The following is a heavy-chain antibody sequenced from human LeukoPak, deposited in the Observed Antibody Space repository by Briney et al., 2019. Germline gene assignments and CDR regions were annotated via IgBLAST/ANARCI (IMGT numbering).Heavy chain of an antibody. J-gene: IGHJ4*02. CDR1: GFTFSSYA. CDR3: ARENRRYCSGGSCPFDY. Sequence: PGGSLRLSCAASGFTFSSYAMHWVRQAPGKGLEWVAVISYDGSNKYYADSVKGRFTISRDNSKNTLYLQMNSLRAEDTAVYYCARENRRYCSGGSCPFDYWGQGTLVTVSS. D-gene: IGHD2-15*01. CDR2: ISYDGSNK. V-gene: IGHV3-30-3*01.